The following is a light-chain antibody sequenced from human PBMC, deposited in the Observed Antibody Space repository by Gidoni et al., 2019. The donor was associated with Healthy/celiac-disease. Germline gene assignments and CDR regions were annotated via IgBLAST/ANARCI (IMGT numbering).Light chain of an antibody. Sequence: EIVLTQSQATLSLSPGERATLSCMASQSVSSYLAWYQQKPGQAHRLRIYDASNRATGIPARFSGSGSGTDFTLTISSLEPEDFAVYYCQQRSNWPPLLTFGGGTKVEIK. CDR1: QSVSSY. V-gene: IGKV3-11*01. CDR2: DAS. J-gene: IGKJ4*01. CDR3: QQRSNWPPLLT.